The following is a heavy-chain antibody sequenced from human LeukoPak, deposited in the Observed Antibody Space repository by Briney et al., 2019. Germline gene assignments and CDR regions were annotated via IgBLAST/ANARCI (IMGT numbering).Heavy chain of an antibody. CDR1: GYTFTDYY. D-gene: IGHD3-22*01. CDR3: ARGPYFDSSGYYY. Sequence: ASVKVSCKASGYTFTDYYIHWVRQAPGQGLEWMGWINPNSGGTNYAQRFQGRVTMTRDTFTSTAYMELTWLRSDDTAAYYCARGPYFDSSGYYYWGQGTLVTVSS. J-gene: IGHJ4*02. V-gene: IGHV1-2*02. CDR2: INPNSGGT.